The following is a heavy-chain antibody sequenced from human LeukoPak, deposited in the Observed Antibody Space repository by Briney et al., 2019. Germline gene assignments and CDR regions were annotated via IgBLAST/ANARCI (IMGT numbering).Heavy chain of an antibody. CDR3: AKHYCSDASCSVFSFDS. CDR2: ICGNCGTA. V-gene: IGHV3-23*01. J-gene: IGHJ4*02. D-gene: IGHD2-2*01. Sequence: GGSLRLSCAASGFTFNNYAMNWVRQGPGKGLEWVSSICGNCGTAYYVDSVKGRFTISRDNSKNTVYLQMNSLRAEDTAVYYCAKHYCSDASCSVFSFDSWGQGTLVTVSS. CDR1: GFTFNNYA.